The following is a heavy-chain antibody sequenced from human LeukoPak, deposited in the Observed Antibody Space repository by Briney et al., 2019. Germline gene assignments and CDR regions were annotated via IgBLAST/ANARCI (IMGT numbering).Heavy chain of an antibody. Sequence: SETLSLTSAVYGGSFSGYYWSWIRQPPGKGLEWIGEINHSGSTNYNPSLKSRVTISVDTSKNQFSPKLSSVTAADTAVYYCATRQWLEDYWGQGTLVTVSS. V-gene: IGHV4-34*01. D-gene: IGHD6-19*01. CDR3: ATRQWLEDY. CDR1: GGSFSGYY. CDR2: INHSGST. J-gene: IGHJ4*02.